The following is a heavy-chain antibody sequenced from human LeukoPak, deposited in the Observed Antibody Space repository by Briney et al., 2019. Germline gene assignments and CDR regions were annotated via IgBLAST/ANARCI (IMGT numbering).Heavy chain of an antibody. J-gene: IGHJ6*03. CDR2: IYYSRTT. Sequence: SETLSLTCTVSGGSISSGDYYWSWIRQPPGKGLEWVGYIYYSRTTYYNPSLKSRVTISVDRSKNQFSLKLSSVTAADTAVYYCARGTEQPRHYYYYYMDVWGKGTTVTVSS. V-gene: IGHV4-30-4*01. CDR3: ARGTEQPRHYYYYYMDV. CDR1: GGSISSGDYY. D-gene: IGHD6-13*01.